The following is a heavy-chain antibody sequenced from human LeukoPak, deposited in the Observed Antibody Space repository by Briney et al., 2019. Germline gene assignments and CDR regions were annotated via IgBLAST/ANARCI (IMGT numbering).Heavy chain of an antibody. Sequence: PSETLSLTCTVSGGSISSYYWSWIRQPPGKGLEWIGYIYYSGSTNYNPSLKSRVTISVDTSKNQFSLKLSSVTAADTAVYYCARGSIVHDYGTGYYYYYMDVWGKGTMVTVSS. CDR1: GGSISSYY. J-gene: IGHJ6*03. V-gene: IGHV4-59*01. D-gene: IGHD4-17*01. CDR3: ARGSIVHDYGTGYYYYYMDV. CDR2: IYYSGST.